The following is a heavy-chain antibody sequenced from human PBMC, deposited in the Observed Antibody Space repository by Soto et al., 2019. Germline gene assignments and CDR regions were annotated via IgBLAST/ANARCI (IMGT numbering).Heavy chain of an antibody. D-gene: IGHD1-26*01. CDR3: ARRPKRGVGATRTDY. CDR2: INHSGST. J-gene: IGHJ4*02. V-gene: IGHV4-34*01. Sequence: KPSETLSLTCAVYGGSSSSFYWSWIRQPPGKGLEWIGEINHSGSTNYNPSLKSRVTLSVDTSKNQFSLKLSSVTAADTAVSYCARRPKRGVGATRTDYWGQGTLVTVSS. CDR1: GGSSSSFY.